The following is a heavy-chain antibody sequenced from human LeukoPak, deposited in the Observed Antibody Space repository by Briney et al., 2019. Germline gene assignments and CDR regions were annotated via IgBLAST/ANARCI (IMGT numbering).Heavy chain of an antibody. Sequence: GGSLRLSCAASAFTFSTYAIHWVRQAPGKGLEWVAVISSDGSNKYYTDSVKGRFTISRDNSRNTLYLQMSSLRAEDTAVYYCARAPYQLPDDAFDIWGQGTMVTVSS. V-gene: IGHV3-30-3*01. J-gene: IGHJ3*02. D-gene: IGHD2-2*01. CDR1: AFTFSTYA. CDR3: ARAPYQLPDDAFDI. CDR2: ISSDGSNK.